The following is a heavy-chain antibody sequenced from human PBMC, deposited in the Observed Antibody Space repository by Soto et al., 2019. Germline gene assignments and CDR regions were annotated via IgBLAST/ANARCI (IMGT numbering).Heavy chain of an antibody. Sequence: TGGSLRLSCAASGFAFSSYAMSWVRQAPGKGLEWVSRISDAGGATYYADSVKGRFTISRDNSKNTLYLQMDSLRAEDTAVYFCAKVPRYIHGCYFDYWGQGTLVTVSS. CDR2: ISDAGGAT. D-gene: IGHD3-10*01. CDR1: GFAFSSYA. J-gene: IGHJ4*02. V-gene: IGHV3-23*01. CDR3: AKVPRYIHGCYFDY.